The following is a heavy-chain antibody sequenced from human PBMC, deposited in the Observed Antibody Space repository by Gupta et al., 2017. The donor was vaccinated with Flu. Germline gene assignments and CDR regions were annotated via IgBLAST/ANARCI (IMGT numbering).Heavy chain of an antibody. CDR1: LNFSSYA. Sequence: LNFSSYAMSWVREAPGKGLEWVSGISGSGGNAYYADSGKGRFTISRDNSKNTLYLQMNSLRAEDTAVYFCAKDYFWSGYYATFFDHWGQGILVTVSS. D-gene: IGHD3-3*01. J-gene: IGHJ4*02. V-gene: IGHV3-23*01. CDR2: ISGSGGNA. CDR3: AKDYFWSGYYATFFDH.